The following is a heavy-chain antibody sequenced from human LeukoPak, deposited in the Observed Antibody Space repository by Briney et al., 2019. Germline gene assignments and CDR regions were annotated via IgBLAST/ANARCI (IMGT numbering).Heavy chain of an antibody. CDR1: GFAFSSYT. CDR3: AKGPRTTVVTGGYFDY. Sequence: PGGSLRLSCAASGFAFSSYTMHWVRQAPGKGLEWVAIISYDGSNKYYADSVKGRFTISRDNSKNTLYLQMNSLRAEDTAVYYCAKGPRTTVVTGGYFDYWGQGTLVTVSS. D-gene: IGHD4-23*01. J-gene: IGHJ4*02. CDR2: ISYDGSNK. V-gene: IGHV3-30-3*01.